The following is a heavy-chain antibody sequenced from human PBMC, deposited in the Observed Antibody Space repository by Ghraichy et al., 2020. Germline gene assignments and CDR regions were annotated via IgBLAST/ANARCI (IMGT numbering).Heavy chain of an antibody. CDR3: ARVGVRGVIITRYYYYYGMDV. J-gene: IGHJ6*02. CDR1: GFTFSSYW. Sequence: LSLTCAASGFTFSSYWMSWVRQAPGKGLEWVANIKQDGSEKYYVDSVKGRFTISRDNAKNSLYLQMNSLRAEDTAVYYCARVGVRGVIITRYYYYYGMDVWGQGTTVTVSS. CDR2: IKQDGSEK. D-gene: IGHD3-10*01. V-gene: IGHV3-7*01.